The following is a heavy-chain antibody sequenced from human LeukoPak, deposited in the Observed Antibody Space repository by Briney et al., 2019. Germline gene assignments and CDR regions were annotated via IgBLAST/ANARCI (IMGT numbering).Heavy chain of an antibody. Sequence: ASVKVSCTASGYTFTGYYMHWVRQAPGQGLEWMGWINPNSGGTNYAQKFQGRVTMTRDTSISTAYMELSRLRSDDTAVYYCARGSGWYYSYNYYGMDVWGQGTTVTVSS. CDR1: GYTFTGYY. CDR3: ARGSGWYYSYNYYGMDV. D-gene: IGHD6-19*01. J-gene: IGHJ6*02. V-gene: IGHV1-2*02. CDR2: INPNSGGT.